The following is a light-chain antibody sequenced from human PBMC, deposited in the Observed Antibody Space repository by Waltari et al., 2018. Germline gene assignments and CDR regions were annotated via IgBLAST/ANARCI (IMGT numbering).Light chain of an antibody. CDR3: LQHKSFPLT. J-gene: IGKJ4*01. V-gene: IGKV1-17*02. CDR2: SAT. CDR1: QGISRN. Sequence: DIQLTQSPSSLSASVGDTVTISCRASQGISRNLNWFQQKSGKAPDLLIYSATTVKRGVPSRFSGRGSGTEFTLTISNLQPEDFADYYCLQHKSFPLTLGGGTQVEMK.